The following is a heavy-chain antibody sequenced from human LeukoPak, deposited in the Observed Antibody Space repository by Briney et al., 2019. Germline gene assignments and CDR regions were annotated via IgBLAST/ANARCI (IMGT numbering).Heavy chain of an antibody. J-gene: IGHJ4*02. CDR1: GYTFTSYD. Sequence: ASVKVSCKASGYTFTSYDINWVRPATGQGLEWMGWMNPNSGNTGYAQKFQGRVTMTRNTSISTAYMEPSSLRSEDTAVYYCARGYCRSTSCYFSRIAYDYWGQGTLVTLSS. D-gene: IGHD2-2*01. CDR3: ARGYCRSTSCYFSRIAYDY. V-gene: IGHV1-8*01. CDR2: MNPNSGNT.